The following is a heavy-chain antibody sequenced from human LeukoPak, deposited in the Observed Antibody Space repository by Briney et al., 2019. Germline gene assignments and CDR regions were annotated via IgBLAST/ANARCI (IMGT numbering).Heavy chain of an antibody. J-gene: IGHJ4*02. CDR1: GGSFSGYY. V-gene: IGHV4-34*01. Sequence: PSETLSLTCAVYGGSFSGYYWSWIRQPPGKGLEWIGEINHSGSTNYNPSLKSRVTISVDTSKNQFSLKLSSVTAADTAVYYCARGRGVGYQLLPGRYYFDCWGQGTLVTVSS. CDR2: INHSGST. CDR3: ARGRGVGYQLLPGRYYFDC. D-gene: IGHD2-2*01.